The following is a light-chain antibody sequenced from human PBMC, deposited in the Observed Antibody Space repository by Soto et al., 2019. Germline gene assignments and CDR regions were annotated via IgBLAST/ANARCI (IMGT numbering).Light chain of an antibody. CDR2: GVS. V-gene: IGKV1-5*01. J-gene: IGKJ1*01. Sequence: DIQMTQSPSTLSASVGDTVTITCRASQSVSLWLAWYQQKPGKAPNLLIYGVSTLRRGVPSRFAGSGSGTDLALAISSLQPEYFGTYYCQQYHSFSGSAFGQGTKVDI. CDR1: QSVSLW. CDR3: QQYHSFSGSA.